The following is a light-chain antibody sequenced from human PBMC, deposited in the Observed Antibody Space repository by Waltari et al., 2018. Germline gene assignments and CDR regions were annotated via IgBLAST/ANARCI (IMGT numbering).Light chain of an antibody. CDR1: QSIGRY. J-gene: IGKJ1*01. CDR2: GAS. Sequence: EVVLTQSPGTLSLSPGETATLSCRASQSIGRYLVWYQQKSGQAPRLLSYGASTRATGIPDRFSGSGSGTDFSLTISGLEAEDFAVYYCQNHERLPATFGQGTKVEMK. V-gene: IGKV3-20*01. CDR3: QNHERLPAT.